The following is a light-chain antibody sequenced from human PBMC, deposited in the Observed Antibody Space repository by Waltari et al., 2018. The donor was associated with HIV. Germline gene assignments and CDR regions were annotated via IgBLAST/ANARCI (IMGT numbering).Light chain of an antibody. Sequence: DIQMTQSPSSLSASVGDRVFITCRASQDISTNLVWFQQRPGQAPKSLIFSASTLQRGVPSRFSGSGSGTDFTLTISGLQPENFATYFCQQYKSYPYTFGQGTKLDIK. J-gene: IGKJ2*01. CDR3: QQYKSYPYT. V-gene: IGKV1-16*01. CDR2: SAS. CDR1: QDISTN.